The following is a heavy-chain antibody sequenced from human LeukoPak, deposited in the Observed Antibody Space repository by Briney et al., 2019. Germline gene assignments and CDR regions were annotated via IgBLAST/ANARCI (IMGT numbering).Heavy chain of an antibody. V-gene: IGHV4-61*02. CDR3: ASARRGLRHDY. CDR1: GGSISSGSYY. CDR2: IYTSGST. D-gene: IGHD5-24*01. Sequence: SETLSLTCTVSGGSISSGSYYWSWIRQPAGKGLEWIGRIYTSGSTNYNPSLKSRVTISVDTSKNQFSLKLSSVTAADTAVYYCASARRGLRHDYWGQGTLVTVSS. J-gene: IGHJ4*02.